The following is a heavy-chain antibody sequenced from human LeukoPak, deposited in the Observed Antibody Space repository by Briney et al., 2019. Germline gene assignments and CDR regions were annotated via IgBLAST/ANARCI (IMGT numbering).Heavy chain of an antibody. D-gene: IGHD2-2*02. V-gene: IGHV1-8*01. J-gene: IGHJ4*02. CDR1: GYTFTSYD. Sequence: ASVKVSCKASGYTFTSYDINWVRQATGQGLEWMGWMNPNSGNTGYAQKFQGRVTMTRNTSISTAYMELSSLRSEDTAVYYCAREAQYCSSTSCYTTIDYWGQGTLATVSS. CDR3: AREAQYCSSTSCYTTIDY. CDR2: MNPNSGNT.